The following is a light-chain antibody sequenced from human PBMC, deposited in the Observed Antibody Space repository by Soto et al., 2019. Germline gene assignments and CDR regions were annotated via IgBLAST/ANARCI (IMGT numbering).Light chain of an antibody. J-gene: IGKJ1*01. V-gene: IGKV1-12*01. CDR2: GAS. CDR1: QDVVNW. CDR3: QQARSCPT. Sequence: DVQMTQSPSSVSASVGDRVTISCRAGQDVVNWLAWYQQKPGKPPQLLIFGASSLHNGVSSRFSGSGSGTDFTLTINNLQPEDSATYFCQQARSCPTFGQGTKV.